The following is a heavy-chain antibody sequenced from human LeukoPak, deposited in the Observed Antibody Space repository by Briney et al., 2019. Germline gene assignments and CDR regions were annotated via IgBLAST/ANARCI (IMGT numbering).Heavy chain of an antibody. Sequence: GGSLRLSCAASGFTFSSYSMNWVRQAPGKGLEWVSSISSSSGYIHYADSVKGRFTISRDNAKNSLYLQRNSLRAEDTAVDYCARDTSHGDYHFGYWGQGTLVTVSS. CDR2: ISSSSGYI. D-gene: IGHD4-17*01. V-gene: IGHV3-21*01. CDR1: GFTFSSYS. CDR3: ARDTSHGDYHFGY. J-gene: IGHJ4*02.